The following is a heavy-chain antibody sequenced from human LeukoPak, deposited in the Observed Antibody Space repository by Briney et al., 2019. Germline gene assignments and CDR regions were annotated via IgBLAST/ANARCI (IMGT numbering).Heavy chain of an antibody. CDR3: AREPIVGAVARAFDI. V-gene: IGHV3-23*01. D-gene: IGHD1-26*01. Sequence: GGSLRLSCAASGFTFSSYAMSWVRQAPGKGLEWVSAISGSGGSTYYADSVKGRFTISRDNAKNSLYLQMNSLRAEDTALYYCAREPIVGAVARAFDIWGQGTMVTVSS. J-gene: IGHJ3*02. CDR1: GFTFSSYA. CDR2: ISGSGGST.